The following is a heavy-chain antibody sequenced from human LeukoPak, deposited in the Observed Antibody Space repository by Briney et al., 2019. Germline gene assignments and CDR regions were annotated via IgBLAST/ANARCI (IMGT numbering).Heavy chain of an antibody. D-gene: IGHD6-19*01. Sequence: SETLSLTCTVSGGSLSTYYWSWIRQPPGKGLEWIGYIYYSGSTNYNPSLNSRVTISVDTSKNQFSLKLSSVTAADTAVYYCARVSRIKSSGFLFDYWGQGTLVTVSS. CDR3: ARVSRIKSSGFLFDY. J-gene: IGHJ4*02. CDR1: GGSLSTYY. CDR2: IYYSGST. V-gene: IGHV4-59*12.